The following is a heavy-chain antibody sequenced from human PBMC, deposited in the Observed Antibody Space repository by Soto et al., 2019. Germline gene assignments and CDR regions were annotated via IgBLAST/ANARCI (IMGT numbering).Heavy chain of an antibody. CDR3: ARGGQDFWSGPFDY. J-gene: IGHJ4*02. D-gene: IGHD3-3*01. Sequence: SETLSLTCTVSGGSISNYYCNWIRQPAGKGLEWIGRIDTSGSTNYNPSLKSRVTMSVDTSKQEFSLKLSSVTAADTALYYCARGGQDFWSGPFDYWGRGALVTV. V-gene: IGHV4-4*07. CDR1: GGSISNYY. CDR2: IDTSGST.